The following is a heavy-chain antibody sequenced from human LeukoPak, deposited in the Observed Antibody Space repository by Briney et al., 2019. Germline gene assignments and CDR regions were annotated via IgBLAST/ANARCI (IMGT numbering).Heavy chain of an antibody. CDR2: ISSSSYI. J-gene: IGHJ4*02. D-gene: IGHD2-2*01. CDR1: GFTFSSYS. V-gene: IGHV3-21*01. CDR3: ARADIVVVPAAIFGDFDY. Sequence: AGGSLRLSCAVSGFTFSSYSMNWVRQAPGKGLEWVSSISSSSYIYYADSVKGRFTISRDNAKNSLYLQMNSLRAEDTAVNYCARADIVVVPAAIFGDFDYWGQGTLVTVSS.